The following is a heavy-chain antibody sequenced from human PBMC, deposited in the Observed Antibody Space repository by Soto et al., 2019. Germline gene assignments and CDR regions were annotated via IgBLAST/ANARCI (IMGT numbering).Heavy chain of an antibody. D-gene: IGHD3-10*01. V-gene: IGHV3-23*01. CDR1: GFTFSSYA. J-gene: IGHJ4*02. CDR3: AKGRGQSSAVDY. Sequence: EVQLLESGGGSVQPGGSLSLSCAASGFTFSSYAMHWVRRPPGNGLDWVSSISGSGGTAYYAASVKGRFSISRDSLVNTLYLQMNSLRAEDTAGSYCAKGRGQSSAVDYWGQGTLVTVS. CDR2: ISGSGGTA.